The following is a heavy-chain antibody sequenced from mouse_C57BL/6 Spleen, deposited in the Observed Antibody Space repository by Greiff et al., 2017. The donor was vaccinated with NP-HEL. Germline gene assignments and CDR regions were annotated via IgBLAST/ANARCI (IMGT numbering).Heavy chain of an antibody. CDR2: ISSGSSTI. D-gene: IGHD6-1*01. V-gene: IGHV5-17*01. Sequence: EVHLVESGGGLVKPGGSLKLSCAASGFTFSDYGMHWVRQAPEKGLEWVAYISSGSSTIYYADTVKGRFTISRDNAKNTLFLQMTSLRSEDTAMYYCARCPTSYFDYWGQGTTLTVSS. J-gene: IGHJ2*01. CDR3: ARCPTSYFDY. CDR1: GFTFSDYG.